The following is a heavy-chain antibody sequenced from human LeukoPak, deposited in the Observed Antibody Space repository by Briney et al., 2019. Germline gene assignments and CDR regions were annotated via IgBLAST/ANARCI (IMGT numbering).Heavy chain of an antibody. V-gene: IGHV3-7*04. CDR2: INPDGSDN. Sequence: PGGSLRLSCAASGFTFSSYWMSWVRQAPGKGLEGVATINPDGSDNDYVDSVKGRFTVSTDNPKNSLYLQMNSLRAEDTAVYYCAKDPVAGKFDSWGQGTLVTVSS. CDR1: GFTFSSYW. D-gene: IGHD6-19*01. CDR3: AKDPVAGKFDS. J-gene: IGHJ4*02.